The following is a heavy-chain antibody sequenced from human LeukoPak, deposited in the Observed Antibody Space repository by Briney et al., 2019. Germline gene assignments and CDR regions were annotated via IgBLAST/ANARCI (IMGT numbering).Heavy chain of an antibody. CDR1: GSGFTFSEFW. CDR2: IKGDGSET. J-gene: IGHJ6*03. Sequence: GGSLRLSCVASGSGFTFSEFWMGRVRQAPGERLEWVANIKGDGSETYYVDSVKGRFTISRDNAKNSVYLEMNSLRADDTSLYRCAREAYCGGPSCFAVNYMDVWGKGTTVTVSS. CDR3: AREAYCGGPSCFAVNYMDV. D-gene: IGHD2-21*01. V-gene: IGHV3-7*01.